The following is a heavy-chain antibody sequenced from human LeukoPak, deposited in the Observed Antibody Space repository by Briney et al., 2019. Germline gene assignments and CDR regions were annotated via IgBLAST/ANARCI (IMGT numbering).Heavy chain of an antibody. Sequence: PGGSLRLSCAASGFTFSSYSMNWVRHAPGKGLEWVSSISSSSRYIYYADSVKGRFTISRDNAKNSLSLQMNSLRAEDTAVYYCARDGYYDSSGYRTRTDYWGQGTLVTVSS. V-gene: IGHV3-21*01. CDR2: ISSSSRYI. CDR3: ARDGYYDSSGYRTRTDY. D-gene: IGHD3-22*01. J-gene: IGHJ4*02. CDR1: GFTFSSYS.